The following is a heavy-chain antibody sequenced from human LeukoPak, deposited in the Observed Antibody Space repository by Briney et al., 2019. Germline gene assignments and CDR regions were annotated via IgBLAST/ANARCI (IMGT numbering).Heavy chain of an antibody. CDR3: ARDGYCGGDCYEGLDP. CDR1: SGSIRDHY. J-gene: IGHJ5*02. D-gene: IGHD2-21*01. V-gene: IGHV4-59*11. Sequence: PSETLSLTCTVASGSIRDHYWSWIRQPPGKELEWVGYVYDTGSTIYNPSLKSRVTISADRSKNQFSLKLSSVTAADTAVYYCARDGYCGGDCYEGLDPWGQGTLVTVSS. CDR2: VYDTGST.